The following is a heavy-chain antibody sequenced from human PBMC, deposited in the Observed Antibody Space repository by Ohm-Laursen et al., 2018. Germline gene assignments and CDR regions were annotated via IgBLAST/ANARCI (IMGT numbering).Heavy chain of an antibody. CDR3: ASVTIVGATVGY. Sequence: TLSLTCTVSGGSISSSSYYWGWIRQPPGKGLEWIGSIYYSGSTYYNPSLKSRVTISVDTSKNHFSLKLSSVTAADTAVYYCASVTIVGATVGYWGQGTLVTVSS. J-gene: IGHJ4*02. CDR2: IYYSGST. V-gene: IGHV4-39*01. CDR1: GGSISSSSYY. D-gene: IGHD1-26*01.